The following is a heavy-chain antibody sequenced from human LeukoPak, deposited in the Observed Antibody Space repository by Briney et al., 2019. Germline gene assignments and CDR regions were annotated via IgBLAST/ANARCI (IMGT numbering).Heavy chain of an antibody. CDR1: GFTFSSYA. J-gene: IGHJ5*02. CDR2: ISYDGSNK. CDR3: ARVRVSSSSWTNWFDP. V-gene: IGHV3-30*04. Sequence: PGRSLRLSCAASGFTFSSYAMHWVRQAPGKGLEWVAVISYDGSNKYYADSVKGRFTISRDNSKNTLYLQMNSLRAEDTAVYYCARVRVSSSSWTNWFDPWGQGTPVTVSS. D-gene: IGHD6-13*01.